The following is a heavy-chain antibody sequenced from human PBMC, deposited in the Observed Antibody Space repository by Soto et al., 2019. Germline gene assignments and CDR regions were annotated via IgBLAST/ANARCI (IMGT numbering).Heavy chain of an antibody. CDR2: IYYSGST. CDR3: ARGRCSSTSCYYYYYYGMDV. Sequence: KPSETLSLTCTVSGGSISSGGYYWSWIRQHPGKGLEWIGYIYYSGSTYYNPSLKSRVTISVDTSKNQFSLKLSSVTAADTAAYYCARGRCSSTSCYYYYYYGMDVWGQGTTVTVSS. D-gene: IGHD2-2*01. V-gene: IGHV4-31*03. CDR1: GGSISSGGYY. J-gene: IGHJ6*02.